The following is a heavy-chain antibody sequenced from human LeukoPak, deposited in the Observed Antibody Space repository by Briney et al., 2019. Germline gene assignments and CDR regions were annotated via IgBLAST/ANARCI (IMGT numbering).Heavy chain of an antibody. V-gene: IGHV4-39*07. Sequence: SETLFLTCTVSGGSMSSSSYYWGWIRQPPGKGLEWIGSIYYSGSTYYNPSLKSRVTISVDTSKNQFSLKLSSVTAADTAVYYCARDSIFGVGYMDVWGKGTTVTVSS. CDR3: ARDSIFGVGYMDV. CDR2: IYYSGST. D-gene: IGHD3-3*01. CDR1: GGSMSSSSYY. J-gene: IGHJ6*03.